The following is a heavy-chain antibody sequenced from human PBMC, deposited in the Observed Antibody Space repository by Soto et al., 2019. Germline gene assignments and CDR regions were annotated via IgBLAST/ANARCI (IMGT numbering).Heavy chain of an antibody. CDR1: GFTYSSYV. V-gene: IGHV3-30*18. Sequence: GGSLGLCCAATGFTYSSYVMHWVRQAPGKGLEWVPVISYDGSNKYYADSVKGRFTISRDNSKNTLYLQMNSLRAEDTAVYYCAKDWRDTLYDSSGYYGIIDYWGQGTLVTAPQ. CDR3: AKDWRDTLYDSSGYYGIIDY. CDR2: ISYDGSNK. D-gene: IGHD3-22*01. J-gene: IGHJ4*02.